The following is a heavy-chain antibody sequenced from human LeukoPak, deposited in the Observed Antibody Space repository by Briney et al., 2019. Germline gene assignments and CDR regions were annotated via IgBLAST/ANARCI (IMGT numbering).Heavy chain of an antibody. CDR3: ARGPNARRVVVPAAIGRDY. V-gene: IGHV4-39*01. Sequence: SETLSLTCTVSGGSISSSSYYWGWIRQPPGKGLEWIGSIYYSGSTYYNPSLKSRVTISVDTSKNQFSLKLSSVTAADTAVYYCARGPNARRVVVPAAIGRDYWGQGTLVTVSS. CDR2: IYYSGST. D-gene: IGHD2-2*01. J-gene: IGHJ4*02. CDR1: GGSISSSSYY.